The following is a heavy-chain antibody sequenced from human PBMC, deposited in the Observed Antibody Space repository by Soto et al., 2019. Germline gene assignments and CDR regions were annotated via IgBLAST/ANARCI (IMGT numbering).Heavy chain of an antibody. V-gene: IGHV3-30*02. D-gene: IGHD3-9*01. J-gene: IGHJ4*02. CDR2: IWYDGSNT. CDR3: ERDGLLRYFDWLLNDYYDSSGSQGYFDY. Sequence: GGSLRLSCEASGFIFSSFGMHWVRQAPGKGLEWVAQIWYDGSNTYYADSVKGRFTISRDNSKNTLYLQMNSLRAEDTAVYYCERDGLLRYFDWLLNDYYDSSGSQGYFDYWGQGTLVTVSS. CDR1: GFIFSSFG.